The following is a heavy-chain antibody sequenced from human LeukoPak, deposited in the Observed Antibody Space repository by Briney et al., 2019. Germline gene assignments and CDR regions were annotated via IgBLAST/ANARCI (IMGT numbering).Heavy chain of an antibody. CDR1: GGSISSGGHY. Sequence: PSQTLSLTCTVSGGSISSGGHYWSWIRQHPGKGLEWIGYIYYSGSTDYNPSLRSRLTISVDTSKNQFSLKLTSVTAADTAVYYCARTYDTSGYYYAFDYWGQGTLVTVSS. V-gene: IGHV4-31*03. CDR3: ARTYDTSGYYYAFDY. CDR2: IYYSGST. J-gene: IGHJ4*02. D-gene: IGHD3-22*01.